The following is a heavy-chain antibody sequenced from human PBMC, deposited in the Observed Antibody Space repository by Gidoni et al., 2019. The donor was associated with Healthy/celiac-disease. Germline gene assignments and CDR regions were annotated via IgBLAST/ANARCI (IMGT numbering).Heavy chain of an antibody. V-gene: IGHV3-30*18. J-gene: IGHJ3*02. D-gene: IGHD1-26*01. CDR2: ISYDGSNK. Sequence: QVQLVESGGGVVQPGRSLRLSCSASGFTLSRYGMHWVRQAPGKGLEWVAVISYDGSNKYYADSVKGRFTISRDNSKNTLYLQMNSLRAEDTAVYYCAKELCLSWWELRAFDIWGQGTMVTVSS. CDR3: AKELCLSWWELRAFDI. CDR1: GFTLSRYG.